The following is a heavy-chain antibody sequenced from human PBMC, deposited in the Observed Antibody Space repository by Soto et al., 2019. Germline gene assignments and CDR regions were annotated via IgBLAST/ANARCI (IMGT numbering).Heavy chain of an antibody. D-gene: IGHD2-15*01. J-gene: IGHJ4*02. CDR2: IYYSAST. CDR1: GGSISSCGYY. CDR3: AGVVAATQFDY. V-gene: IGHV4-31*03. Sequence: QVQLQQSGPGLVKPSQTLSLTCTVSGGSISSCGYYWSWIRQHPGKGLEGIGYIYYSASTYYNPSLMSRVTISVDRATNQFSRKLRSVTAAVTAVDYCAGVVAATQFDYWGQGTLVTVSS.